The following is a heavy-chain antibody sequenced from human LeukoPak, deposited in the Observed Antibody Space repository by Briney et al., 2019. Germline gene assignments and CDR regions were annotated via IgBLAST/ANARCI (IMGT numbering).Heavy chain of an antibody. J-gene: IGHJ4*02. CDR2: INHSGST. V-gene: IGHV4-34*01. D-gene: IGHD3-10*01. CDR3: ARGGRVYYGSGRTDY. CDR1: GGSFSGYY. Sequence: PSETLSLTCAVYGGSFSGYYWSWIRQPPGKGLEWIGEINHSGSTNYNPSLKSRVTISVDTSKNQFSLKLSSVTAADTAVYYCARGGRVYYGSGRTDYWGRGTLVTVSS.